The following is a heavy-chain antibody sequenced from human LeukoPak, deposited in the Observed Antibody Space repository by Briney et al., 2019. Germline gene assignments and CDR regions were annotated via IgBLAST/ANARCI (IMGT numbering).Heavy chain of an antibody. CDR3: ARSPHMSPAFDP. CDR1: GYTFTTYG. J-gene: IGHJ5*02. CDR2: ISTSNGNT. D-gene: IGHD2-21*01. Sequence: GASVKVSCKASGYTFTTYGISWVRRAPGQGLEWVGWISTSNGNTNYAQKLQGRVTMTTDTSTSTAYMELRSLRSDDTAVYYCARSPHMSPAFDPWGQGTLVSVSS. V-gene: IGHV1-18*01.